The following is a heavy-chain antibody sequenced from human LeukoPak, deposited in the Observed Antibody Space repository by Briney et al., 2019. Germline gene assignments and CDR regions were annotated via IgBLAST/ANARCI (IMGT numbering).Heavy chain of an antibody. J-gene: IGHJ4*02. Sequence: GGSLRLSCAASGFTFSSYWMSWVRQAPGKGLEWVANIKQDGSEKYYVDSVKGRFTISRDNAKNSLYLQMNSLRAEDTAVYYCARVSASYDSSGYYSYWGQGTLATVSS. D-gene: IGHD3-22*01. V-gene: IGHV3-7*01. CDR1: GFTFSSYW. CDR3: ARVSASYDSSGYYSY. CDR2: IKQDGSEK.